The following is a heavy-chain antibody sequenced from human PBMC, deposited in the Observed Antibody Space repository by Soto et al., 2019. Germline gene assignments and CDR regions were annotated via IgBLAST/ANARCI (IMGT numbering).Heavy chain of an antibody. CDR3: TRISIAAAGTPDY. V-gene: IGHV3-15*07. D-gene: IGHD6-13*01. CDR1: GFTFSNAW. J-gene: IGHJ4*02. Sequence: PGGSLRLSCAASGFTFSNAWMNWVRQAPGKGLEWGGRIKRKTDGGTTDYAAPVKGRFTISRDDSKNTLYLQMNSLKTEDTAVYYCTRISIAAAGTPDYWGQGTLVTVSS. CDR2: IKRKTDGGTT.